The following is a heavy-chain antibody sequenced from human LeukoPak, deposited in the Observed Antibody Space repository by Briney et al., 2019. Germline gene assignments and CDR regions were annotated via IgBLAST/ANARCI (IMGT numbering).Heavy chain of an antibody. CDR3: AKDNHPDAFDI. V-gene: IGHV3-43*02. Sequence: GGSLRLSCVTSRFTFDDYAMHWVRQAPGKGLEWVSLISGDGDSTYYADSVKGRFTISRDNSKNSLYLHMNSLRTEDTALYYCAKDNHPDAFDIWGQGKMVTVSS. CDR1: RFTFDDYA. CDR2: ISGDGDST. J-gene: IGHJ3*02.